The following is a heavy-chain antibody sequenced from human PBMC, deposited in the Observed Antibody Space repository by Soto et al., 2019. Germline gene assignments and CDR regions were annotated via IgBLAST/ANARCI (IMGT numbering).Heavy chain of an antibody. CDR1: AVTLRQGC. V-gene: IGHV3-15*04. D-gene: IGHD2-21*02. CDR3: VISVTAVATARFDS. CDR2: IDSKIDADKT. Sequence: PGGARRLRRSGSAVTLRQGCKILCRHAPGKGLEWVGQIDSKIDADKTDFAAPVKGRLTLSRDDSKNTVYLQMNGLEIEETEMYYCVISVTAVATARFDSLREGILVNVS. J-gene: IGHJ4*02.